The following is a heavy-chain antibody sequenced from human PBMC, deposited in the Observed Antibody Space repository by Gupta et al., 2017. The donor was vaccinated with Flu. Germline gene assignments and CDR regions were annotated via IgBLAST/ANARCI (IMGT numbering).Heavy chain of an antibody. CDR2: MRNHFDGGTI. Sequence: GGGLVEPGGSLRLSCAASGFIFANAWMAWVRQAPGKGLEWVGRMRNHFDGGTIDYAAPVKGRFSISRDENRLYLQLTSLKTEDTAVYFCATDNGGFDSAPNFDHCGQGTLVTVSS. D-gene: IGHD3-16*01. J-gene: IGHJ4*02. CDR3: ATDNGGFDSAPNFDH. CDR1: GFIFANAW. V-gene: IGHV3-15*05.